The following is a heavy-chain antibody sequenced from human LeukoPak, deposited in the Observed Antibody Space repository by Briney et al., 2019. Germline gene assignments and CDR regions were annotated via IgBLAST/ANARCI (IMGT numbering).Heavy chain of an antibody. CDR3: ARGDYYATSGYYYYFDY. D-gene: IGHD3-22*01. Sequence: GGSLRLSCAASGFTFSSHGMHWVRQAPGKGLEWVAVISRDGSNKYYADSVKGRFTISRDNSKNTLYLQMNSLRPEDTAVYYCARGDYYATSGYYYYFDYWGQGTLVTVSS. CDR1: GFTFSSHG. J-gene: IGHJ4*02. CDR2: ISRDGSNK. V-gene: IGHV3-30*19.